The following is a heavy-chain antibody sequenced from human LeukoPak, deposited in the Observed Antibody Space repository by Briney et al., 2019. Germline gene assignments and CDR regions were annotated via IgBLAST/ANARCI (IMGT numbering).Heavy chain of an antibody. CDR1: GFTFSSYA. CDR2: INQDGSVK. D-gene: IGHD5-12*01. Sequence: GGSLRLSCAASGFTFSSYAMSWVRQAPGKGLEWVANINQDGSVKYYVDSVKGRFTISRDDAKNSLYVQMNSLRDEDTAVYYCARVGYSGWNLEYWGQGTLVTVSS. V-gene: IGHV3-7*01. J-gene: IGHJ4*02. CDR3: ARVGYSGWNLEY.